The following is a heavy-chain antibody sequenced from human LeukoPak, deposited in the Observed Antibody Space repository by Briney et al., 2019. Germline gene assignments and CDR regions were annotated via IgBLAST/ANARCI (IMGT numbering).Heavy chain of an antibody. Sequence: PGGSLRLSCAASGFTFSSYAMSWVRQAPGKGLEWVSAISGSGGSTYYADSVKGRFTIPRDNSKNTLYLQMNSLRAEDTAVYYCAKAAGYCSGGSCSDYWGQGTLVTVSS. J-gene: IGHJ4*02. CDR1: GFTFSSYA. CDR3: AKAAGYCSGGSCSDY. V-gene: IGHV3-23*01. D-gene: IGHD2-15*01. CDR2: ISGSGGST.